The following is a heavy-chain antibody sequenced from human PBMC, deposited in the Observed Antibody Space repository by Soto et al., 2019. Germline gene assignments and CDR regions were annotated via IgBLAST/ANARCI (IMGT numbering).Heavy chain of an antibody. Sequence: DEQLVESGGDLVQPGGSLRLSCAASGFVFRTNAMSWVRQRPGQGLEWVSAIRGSGDNTYYADSVKGRFSISRYNSKNTLFLQMNRLRAEDTGMYYCASLKIYCRGETCYSGYHDYWGQGNVVTCS. CDR3: ASLKIYCRGETCYSGYHDY. V-gene: IGHV3-23*04. CDR1: GFVFRTNA. CDR2: IRGSGDNT. D-gene: IGHD2-15*01. J-gene: IGHJ4*02.